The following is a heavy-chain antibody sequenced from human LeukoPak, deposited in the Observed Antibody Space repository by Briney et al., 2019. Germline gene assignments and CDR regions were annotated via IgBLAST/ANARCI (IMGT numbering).Heavy chain of an antibody. CDR2: IYSGGST. V-gene: IGHV3-66*01. CDR1: GFTVSSNY. J-gene: IGHJ3*02. Sequence: GGSLRLSCAASGFTVSSNYMSWVRQAPGKGLEWVSVIYSGGSTYYADSVKGRFTISRDNSKNTLYLQMNSLRAEDTAVYYCARSLWFGDGAFDIWGQGTMVTVSS. D-gene: IGHD3-10*01. CDR3: ARSLWFGDGAFDI.